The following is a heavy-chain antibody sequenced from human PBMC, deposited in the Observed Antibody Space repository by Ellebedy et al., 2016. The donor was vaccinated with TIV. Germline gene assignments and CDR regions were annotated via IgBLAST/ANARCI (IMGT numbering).Heavy chain of an antibody. V-gene: IGHV4-59*13. D-gene: IGHD2-2*01. J-gene: IGHJ4*02. CDR2: LTHTGRT. Sequence: SETLSLXXTVSGGSISTYYWSWIRQPPGKGLEWVGHLTHTGRTNYNPSLQSRVAISLDSSKTQFSLELNSVTAADTAVYFCARSCSPSCWECLEYWGQGVLVTVSS. CDR1: GGSISTYY. CDR3: ARSCSPSCWECLEY.